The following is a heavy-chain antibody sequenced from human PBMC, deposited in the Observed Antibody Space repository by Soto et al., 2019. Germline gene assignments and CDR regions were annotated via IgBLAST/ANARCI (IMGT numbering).Heavy chain of an antibody. CDR1: GYTFTNYP. Sequence: QVQLVQSGAEVKKPGASVKVSCKASGYTFTNYPIHWVRQAPGQRLEWMGWINAGNGDTKYSQKFQDRVTITRDTSANTAYMEMSSPRSEDTAVYYCTRAPAGDYWGQGTLVTVSS. CDR2: INAGNGDT. V-gene: IGHV1-3*01. CDR3: TRAPAGDY. J-gene: IGHJ4*02.